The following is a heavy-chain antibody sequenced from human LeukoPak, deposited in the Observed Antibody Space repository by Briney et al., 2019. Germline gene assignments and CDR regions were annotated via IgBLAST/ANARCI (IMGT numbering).Heavy chain of an antibody. Sequence: SETLSLTCTVSGGSISGYYWSWIRQPPGKGLEWKGLEWIGYISSSGSINYNPSLKSRVTISVDTSKNEFSLKLSSVTAADTAVYYCARVAFCGVTICSYYFDYWGQGTLVTVSS. CDR3: ARVAFCGVTICSYYFDY. CDR2: ISSSGSI. J-gene: IGHJ4*02. CDR1: GGSISGYY. D-gene: IGHD3-3*01. V-gene: IGHV4-59*01.